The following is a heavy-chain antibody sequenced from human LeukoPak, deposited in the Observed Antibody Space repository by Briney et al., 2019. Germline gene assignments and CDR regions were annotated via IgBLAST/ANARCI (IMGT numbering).Heavy chain of an antibody. J-gene: IGHJ6*03. CDR1: RLTFSSFD. CDR3: ARGPPRGKYYHRDL. Sequence: GGCLRLFCGVSRLTFSSFDKHWVRHPPRRALEWVSTIRTASDTYYPGSVAGRFPLSRDHTNNPLHLQMDSLTAGDTAGFYFARGPPRGKYYHRDLWGKGPTVTVPS. CDR2: IRTASDT. D-gene: IGHD1-1*01. V-gene: IGHV3-13*01.